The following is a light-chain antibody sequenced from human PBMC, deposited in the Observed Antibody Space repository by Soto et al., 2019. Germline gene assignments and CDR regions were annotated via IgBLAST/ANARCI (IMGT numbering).Light chain of an antibody. CDR1: KLEDKY. CDR2: QDT. J-gene: IGLJ1*01. Sequence: SYELTQPPSLSVSPGQTARITCSGDKLEDKYASWYQQKPGQSPVLVIYQDTKRPSGIPERFSGSITGNTATLTIRGTQAMDEAEYYCQAWDRSTSYVFGTGTKLTVL. V-gene: IGLV3-1*01. CDR3: QAWDRSTSYV.